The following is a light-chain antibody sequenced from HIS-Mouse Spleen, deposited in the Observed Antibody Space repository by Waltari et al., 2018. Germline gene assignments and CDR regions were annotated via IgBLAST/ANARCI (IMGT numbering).Light chain of an antibody. V-gene: IGLV2-14*03. CDR2: DVS. CDR1: SRDVGVYTY. J-gene: IGLJ2*01. CDR3: SSYTSSSTLV. Sequence: SALTQPASVSGSPGKSTTISYPGTSRDVGVYTYSTWYQQHPGKAPKLIIYDVSNRPSGVSNRFSGSKSGNTASLTISGLQAEDEADYYCSSYTSSSTLVFGGGTKLTVL.